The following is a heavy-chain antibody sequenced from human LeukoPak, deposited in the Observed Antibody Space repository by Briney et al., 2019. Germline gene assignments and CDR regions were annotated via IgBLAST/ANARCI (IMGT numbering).Heavy chain of an antibody. CDR1: GFTFSSYA. J-gene: IGHJ4*02. CDR3: AKDPYSGYDYYYY. Sequence: GGSLRLSRAASGFTFSSYAMSWVRQAPGKGLEWVSAISGSGGSTYYADSVKGRFTISRDNSKNTLYLQMNSLRAEDTAVYYCAKDPYSGYDYYYYWGQGTLVTVSS. CDR2: ISGSGGST. D-gene: IGHD5-12*01. V-gene: IGHV3-23*01.